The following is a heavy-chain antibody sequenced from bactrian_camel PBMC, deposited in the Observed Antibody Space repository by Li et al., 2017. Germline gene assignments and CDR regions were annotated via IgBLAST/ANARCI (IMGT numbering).Heavy chain of an antibody. CDR1: GSAFSSGC. D-gene: IGHD2*01. CDR3: VRGRGSGSRVKWTYDY. J-gene: IGHJ4*01. CDR2: IAADGRT. Sequence: HVQLVESGGGSVQAGGSLRLSCAASGSAFSSGCMGWFRRAPGQGREGVAAIAADGRTNYADSVKGRFTISRDNAKNSVALQMVSLKTEDTAMYYCVRGRGSGSRVKWTYDYWGQGTQVTVS. V-gene: IGHV3S53*01.